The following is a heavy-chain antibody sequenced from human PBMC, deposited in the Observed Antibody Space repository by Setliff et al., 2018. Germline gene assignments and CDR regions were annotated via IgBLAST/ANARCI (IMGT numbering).Heavy chain of an antibody. D-gene: IGHD3-22*01. Sequence: ASVKVSCKASGGTFRSYGISWVRQAPGQGLEWMGGIIPNFGTTSYAQKFQGRLTIITDESTNTAFMQLSSLRSDDTAVYYCVREGVDSRSSTDYRYYMDVWGKGTTVTVSS. V-gene: IGHV1-69*05. CDR3: VREGVDSRSSTDYRYYMDV. CDR1: GGTFRSYG. CDR2: IIPNFGTT. J-gene: IGHJ6*03.